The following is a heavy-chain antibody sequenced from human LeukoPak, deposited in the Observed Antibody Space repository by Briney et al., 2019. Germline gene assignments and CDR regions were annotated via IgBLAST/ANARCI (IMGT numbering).Heavy chain of an antibody. CDR3: ARGGGSGRGNWFDP. J-gene: IGHJ5*02. D-gene: IGHD3-10*01. CDR1: GGSISPYY. Sequence: SETLSLTCTGSGGSISPYYWSWIRQPPGKGLEWIGYVYYSGSTNYNPSLKRRVTISVDTSKSQFSLKLSSVSAADTAVYYCARGGGSGRGNWFDPWGQGSLVIVSS. CDR2: VYYSGST. V-gene: IGHV4-59*01.